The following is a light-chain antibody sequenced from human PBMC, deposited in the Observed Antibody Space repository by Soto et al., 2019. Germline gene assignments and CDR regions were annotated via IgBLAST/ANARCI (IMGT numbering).Light chain of an antibody. CDR2: EVS. V-gene: IGLV2-23*02. J-gene: IGLJ1*01. CDR1: SSDVGNYNL. Sequence: QSVLTQPASVSGSPGQSITISCTGTSSDVGNYNLVSWYQHHPGKAPKLIIYEVSTRPSGVSNRFSGSKSGDTASLTISGLHAEDEADYYCCSYAGSNYVFGTGTKLTVL. CDR3: CSYAGSNYV.